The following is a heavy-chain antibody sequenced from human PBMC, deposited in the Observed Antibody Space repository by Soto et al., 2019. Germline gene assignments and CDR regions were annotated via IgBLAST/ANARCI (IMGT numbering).Heavy chain of an antibody. D-gene: IGHD3-16*01. J-gene: IGHJ3*02. Sequence: QLHLVQSGAVVKKPGASVTVSCSASGYPVTAYYMHWVRQAPGRGLEWMGGINPATGAAKYTQTLQGRVTMTRDTSTSTVFMELSGLTSDDTAVYYCACFKYYDVRGYPQGVFDIWGQGTMVTVSA. CDR1: GYPVTAYY. V-gene: IGHV1-2*02. CDR2: INPATGAA. CDR3: ACFKYYDVRGYPQGVFDI.